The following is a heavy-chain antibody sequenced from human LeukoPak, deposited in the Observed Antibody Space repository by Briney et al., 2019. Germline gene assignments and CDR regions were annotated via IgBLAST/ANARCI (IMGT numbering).Heavy chain of an antibody. V-gene: IGHV4-4*08. D-gene: IGHD3-22*01. CDR1: DDSITMYY. CDR2: VDHTGST. J-gene: IGHJ4*02. Sequence: PSETLSLTCSVSDDSITMYYWTWIRQPPGKGLEWIGYVDHTGSTNFNPSLNGRVTISVDTSKNQFSLKLSSVTAADTAVYYCARIVVADFDYWGQGTLVTVSS. CDR3: ARIVVADFDY.